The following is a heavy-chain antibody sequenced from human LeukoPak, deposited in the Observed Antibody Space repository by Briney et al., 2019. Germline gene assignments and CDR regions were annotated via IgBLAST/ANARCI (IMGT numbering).Heavy chain of an antibody. CDR1: GVSVSSGSYY. CDR2: IYYSGST. J-gene: IGHJ4*02. V-gene: IGHV4-61*01. D-gene: IGHD6-6*01. Sequence: SETLSLTCTVSGVSVSSGSYYWRWLRQPPGKGLEWIAYIYYSGSTNYNPSLKSRVTITVDTSKNQFSLKLSSVTAADTAVYYCATRARSRDYWGQGTLVTVSS. CDR3: ATRARSRDY.